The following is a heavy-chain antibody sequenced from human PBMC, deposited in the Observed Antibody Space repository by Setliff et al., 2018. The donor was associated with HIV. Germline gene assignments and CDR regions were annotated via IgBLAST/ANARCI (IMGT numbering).Heavy chain of an antibody. CDR3: ARDGSHYDILTGYYIIGWFDP. Sequence: LSLTCTVSGGSISSHYWSWIRQPPGKGLEWIGYIYYSGSTNYNPSLKSRVTISVDASKNQFSLKLSSVTAADTAVYYCARDGSHYDILTGYYIIGWFDPWGQGTLVTVSS. V-gene: IGHV4-59*11. CDR1: GGSISSHY. CDR2: IYYSGST. D-gene: IGHD3-9*01. J-gene: IGHJ5*02.